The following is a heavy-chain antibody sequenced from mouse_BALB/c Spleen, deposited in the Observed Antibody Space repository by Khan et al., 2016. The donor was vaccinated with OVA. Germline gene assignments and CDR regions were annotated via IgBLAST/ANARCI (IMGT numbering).Heavy chain of an antibody. V-gene: IGHV5-6*01. J-gene: IGHJ3*01. CDR3: TRHAYYYDSEVFAY. CDR2: VSTDGGYT. Sequence: EVELVESGGDLVKPGGSLKLSCAASGFTFSTYGMSWVRQTPDKRLEWVATVSTDGGYTYYPDSVTGRFTISRDNAKNTLYLQMSGLKSEDTAVFYCTRHAYYYDSEVFAYWGQGTLVTVSA. D-gene: IGHD1-1*01. CDR1: GFTFSTYG.